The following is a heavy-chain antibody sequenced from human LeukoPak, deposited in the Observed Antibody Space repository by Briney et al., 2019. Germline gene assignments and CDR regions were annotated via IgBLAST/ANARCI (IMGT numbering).Heavy chain of an antibody. D-gene: IGHD6-19*01. J-gene: IGHJ4*02. CDR1: GFTFSSYG. CDR3: ATPINTGWPPSDQ. Sequence: SGGSLRLSCAASGFTFSSYGMSWVRQAPGKGLEWVSAISGSGGSTYYADSVKGRFTISRDNSKNTLYLQMNSLRAEDTAVYYCATPINTGWPPSDQGGQGTLVTVSS. V-gene: IGHV3-23*01. CDR2: ISGSGGST.